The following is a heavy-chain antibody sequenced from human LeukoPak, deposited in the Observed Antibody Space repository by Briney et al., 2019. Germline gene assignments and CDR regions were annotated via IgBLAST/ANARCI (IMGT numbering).Heavy chain of an antibody. V-gene: IGHV3-9*01. Sequence: PGGYLRLSCAASGFFFDDYGMHWVRQVPGKGLEWVSGISWQSNTRKYADSVRGRFTISRDNAKNSLYLHMNSLKLEDTALYYCVKDRDFWSGLDVWGQETMVTVS. CDR2: ISWQSNTR. D-gene: IGHD3-3*01. J-gene: IGHJ6*02. CDR1: GFFFDDYG. CDR3: VKDRDFWSGLDV.